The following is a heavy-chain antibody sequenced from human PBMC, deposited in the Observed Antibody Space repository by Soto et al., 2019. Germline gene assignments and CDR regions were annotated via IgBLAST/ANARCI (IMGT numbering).Heavy chain of an antibody. J-gene: IGHJ6*02. CDR2: IWYDGSNK. Sequence: GGSLRLSCAASGFTFSSYGMHWVRQAPGKGLEWVAVIWYDGSNKYYADSVKGRFTISRDNSKNTLYLQMNSLRAEDTAVYYCARDPTYYDFWSGYSSYYYYGMGVWGQGTTVTVSS. CDR1: GFTFSSYG. V-gene: IGHV3-33*01. CDR3: ARDPTYYDFWSGYSSYYYYGMGV. D-gene: IGHD3-3*01.